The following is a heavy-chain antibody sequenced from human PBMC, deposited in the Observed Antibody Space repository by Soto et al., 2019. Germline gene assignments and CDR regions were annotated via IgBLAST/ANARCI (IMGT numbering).Heavy chain of an antibody. J-gene: IGHJ4*02. CDR3: ARVPLINYFDY. Sequence: SETLSLTCTVSGGSISSGDYYWSWIRQPPGKGLEWIGYIYYSGSTYYNPSLKSRVTISVDTSKNQFSLKLSSVTAADTAVYYCARVPLINYFDYWSQGTLVTVSS. D-gene: IGHD3-22*01. CDR2: IYYSGST. CDR1: GGSISSGDYY. V-gene: IGHV4-30-4*01.